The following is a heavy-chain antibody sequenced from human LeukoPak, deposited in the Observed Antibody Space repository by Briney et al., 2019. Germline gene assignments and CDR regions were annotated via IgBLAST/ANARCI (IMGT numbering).Heavy chain of an antibody. J-gene: IGHJ3*02. CDR3: ARATSTIFGVVTSLGRRGAFDI. D-gene: IGHD3-3*01. CDR2: IYHSGST. V-gene: IGHV4-38-2*02. Sequence: SETLSLTCTVSGYSISSGYYWGWIRQPPGKGLEWIGSIYHSGSTYYNPSLKSRVTISVDTSKNQFSLKLSSVTAADTAVYYCARATSTIFGVVTSLGRRGAFDIWGQGTMVTVSS. CDR1: GYSISSGYY.